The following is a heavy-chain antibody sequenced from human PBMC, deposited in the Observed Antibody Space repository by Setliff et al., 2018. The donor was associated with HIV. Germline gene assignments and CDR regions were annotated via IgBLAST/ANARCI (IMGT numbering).Heavy chain of an antibody. J-gene: IGHJ4*02. Sequence: SETLSLTCAVSGYSVSRVYYWGWIRQPPGKGLEWIGSMSHSGSTYYNPSLKSRVTISVDRSENQFSLKLRSVTAADTAVYFCARGLVWGQGTLVTVSS. V-gene: IGHV4-38-2*01. D-gene: IGHD6-13*01. CDR3: ARGLV. CDR1: GYSVSRVYY. CDR2: MSHSGST.